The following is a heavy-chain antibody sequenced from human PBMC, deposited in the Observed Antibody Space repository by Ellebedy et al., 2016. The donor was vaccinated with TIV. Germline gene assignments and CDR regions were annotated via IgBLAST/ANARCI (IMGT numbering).Heavy chain of an antibody. CDR1: GFNFRSYW. J-gene: IGHJ5*02. Sequence: GGSLRLSCAASGFNFRSYWMTWVRQAPGKGLEWVAKIRQEGDEIYYVESVKGRFTISRDNATNSLFLQMNSLRVEDTAGYYCARRASYGDYAVQVNPWFDPWGQGTLVTVSS. D-gene: IGHD4-17*01. CDR3: ARRASYGDYAVQVNPWFDP. CDR2: IRQEGDEI. V-gene: IGHV3-7*01.